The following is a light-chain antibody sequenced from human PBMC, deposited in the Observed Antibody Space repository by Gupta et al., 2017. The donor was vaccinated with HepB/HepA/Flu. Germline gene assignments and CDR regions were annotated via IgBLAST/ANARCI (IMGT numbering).Light chain of an antibody. V-gene: IGKV3-15*01. Sequence: EIVMTQSPATLSVSPGERATLSCRASQSVTSSLAWYQQRPGQAPRLLFNAASTRATGIPARFSSSGSGTEFPLTISSLQSEDFAVYYCQQYNDWRYTFGRGTKLEIK. CDR2: AAS. J-gene: IGKJ2*01. CDR3: QQYNDWRYT. CDR1: QSVTSS.